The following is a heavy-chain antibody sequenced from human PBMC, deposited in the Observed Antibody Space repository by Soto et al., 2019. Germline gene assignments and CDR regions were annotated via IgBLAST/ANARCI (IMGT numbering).Heavy chain of an antibody. V-gene: IGHV5-51*01. J-gene: IGHJ6*02. D-gene: IGHD3-10*01. Sequence: PGESLKISCNGSGYSFTSYWIGWVRQMPGKGLEWMGIIYPGDSDTRYSPSFQGQVTISADKSISTAYLQWSSLKASDTAMYYCARLGNSGSYYSVPRGFGYYYYRMDVWGQGTTVTVSS. CDR2: IYPGDSDT. CDR1: GYSFTSYW. CDR3: ARLGNSGSYYSVPRGFGYYYYRMDV.